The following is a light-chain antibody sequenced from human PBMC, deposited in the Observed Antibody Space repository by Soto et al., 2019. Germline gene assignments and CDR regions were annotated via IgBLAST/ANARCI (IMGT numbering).Light chain of an antibody. J-gene: IGKJ2*01. CDR2: GAS. Sequence: EIVLTQSPGTLSLSPGERATLSFRASQSVSSSYLAWYQQKPGQAPRLLIYGASSRATGIPDRFSGSGSGTDFTLTISRLEPEEFAVYYCQQYGSSPPYTFGQGTKLEIK. CDR3: QQYGSSPPYT. CDR1: QSVSSSY. V-gene: IGKV3-20*01.